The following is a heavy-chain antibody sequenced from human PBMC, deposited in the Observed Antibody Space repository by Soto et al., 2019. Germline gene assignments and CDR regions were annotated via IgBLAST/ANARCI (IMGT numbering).Heavy chain of an antibody. Sequence: GGSLRLSCAASGFTFSSYSMNWVRQAPGNGLEWVSSISSSSSYIYYADSVKGRFTISRDNAKNSLYLQMNSLRAEDTAVYYCARGEGYDILTGYYFYWYFDLWGRGTLVTVSS. CDR1: GFTFSSYS. CDR3: ARGEGYDILTGYYFYWYFDL. J-gene: IGHJ2*01. CDR2: ISSSSSYI. V-gene: IGHV3-21*01. D-gene: IGHD3-9*01.